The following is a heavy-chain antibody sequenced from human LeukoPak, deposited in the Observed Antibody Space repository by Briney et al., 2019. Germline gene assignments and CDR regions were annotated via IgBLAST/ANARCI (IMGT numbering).Heavy chain of an antibody. CDR1: GFTFSSYW. V-gene: IGHV3-74*01. CDR3: AREPPFYSNDYYYYGMDV. D-gene: IGHD4-11*01. Sequence: GGSLRLSCAASGFTFSSYWMHWVRQAPGKGLVWVSRINSDGSSTSYADSVKGRFTISRDNAKNTLYLQMNSLRAEDTAVYYCAREPPFYSNDYYYYGMDVWGQGTTVTVSS. CDR2: INSDGSST. J-gene: IGHJ6*02.